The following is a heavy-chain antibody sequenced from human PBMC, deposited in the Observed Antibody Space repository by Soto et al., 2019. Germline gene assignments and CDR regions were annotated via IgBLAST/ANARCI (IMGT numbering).Heavy chain of an antibody. D-gene: IGHD5-12*01. CDR1: GFTFSSYA. CDR3: AKDRDGYDQYYYYGMDV. J-gene: IGHJ6*02. Sequence: GGSLRLSCAASGFTFSSYAMSWVRQAPGKGLEWVSAISGSGGSTYYADSVKGRFTISRDNSKNTLYLQMNSLRAEDTAVYYCAKDRDGYDQYYYYGMDVCGQGTTVTVSS. V-gene: IGHV3-23*01. CDR2: ISGSGGST.